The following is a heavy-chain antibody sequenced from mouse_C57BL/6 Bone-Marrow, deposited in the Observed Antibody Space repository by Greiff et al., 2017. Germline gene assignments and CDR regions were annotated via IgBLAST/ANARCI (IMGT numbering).Heavy chain of an antibody. V-gene: IGHV5-6*01. Sequence: EVKLVESGGDLVKPGGSLKLSCAASGFTFSSYGMSWVRQTPDKRLEWVATISSGGSYTYYPDSVKGRFTISRDNAKNTLYLQMSSLKSEDTAMXYCARHPYWGQGTTLTVSS. CDR2: ISSGGSYT. CDR1: GFTFSSYG. J-gene: IGHJ2*01. CDR3: ARHPY.